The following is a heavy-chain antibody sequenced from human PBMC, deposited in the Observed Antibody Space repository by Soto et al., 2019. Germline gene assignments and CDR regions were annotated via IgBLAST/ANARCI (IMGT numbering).Heavy chain of an antibody. CDR2: INHSGRT. Sequence: ASLSPKCAVYGGSFSGYFWSWIRPPPGKGLEWIVEINHSGRTNYNPSLNSRVTMSVDTSKNHYSLKLTSVTAADTAVYHCARLATMMRRVVYYHYGMDVWGQGTTVTVSS. CDR1: GGSFSGYF. J-gene: IGHJ6*02. CDR3: ARLATMMRRVVYYHYGMDV. D-gene: IGHD3-22*01. V-gene: IGHV4-34*01.